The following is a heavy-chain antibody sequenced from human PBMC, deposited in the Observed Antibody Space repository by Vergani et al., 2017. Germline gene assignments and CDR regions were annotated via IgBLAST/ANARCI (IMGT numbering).Heavy chain of an antibody. D-gene: IGHD6-6*01. Sequence: QVQLVESVGGVVQPGRSLRLSCAASGFTFSSYGMHWVRQAPGKGLEWVAVIWYDGSNKYYADSVKGRFTISRDNSKNKLYLQMNSLRAEDTAVYYCARARSSIAAHYWFDPWGQGTLVTVSS. CDR3: ARARSSIAAHYWFDP. J-gene: IGHJ5*02. CDR1: GFTFSSYG. CDR2: IWYDGSNK. V-gene: IGHV3-33*01.